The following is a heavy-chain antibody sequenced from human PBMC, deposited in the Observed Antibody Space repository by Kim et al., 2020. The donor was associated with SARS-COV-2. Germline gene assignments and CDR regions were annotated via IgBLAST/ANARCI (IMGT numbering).Heavy chain of an antibody. Sequence: ASVKVSCKASGYTFTSYDINWVRQATGQGLEWMGWMNPNSGNTGYAQKFQGRVTMTRNTSISTAYMELSSLRSEDTAVYYCASWGSITMVRGVYYFDYWGQGTLVTVSS. D-gene: IGHD3-10*01. CDR3: ASWGSITMVRGVYYFDY. CDR1: GYTFTSYD. V-gene: IGHV1-8*01. J-gene: IGHJ4*02. CDR2: MNPNSGNT.